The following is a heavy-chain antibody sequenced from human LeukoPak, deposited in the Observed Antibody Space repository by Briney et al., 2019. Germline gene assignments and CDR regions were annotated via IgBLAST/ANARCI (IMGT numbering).Heavy chain of an antibody. CDR3: ARDQHYYGSGSYWPYYYYGMDV. D-gene: IGHD3-10*01. Sequence: SETLSLTCAVYGGSFSGYYWSWIRQPPGKGLEWIGEINHSGSTSYNPSLKSRVTISVDTSKNQFSLKLSSVTAADTAVYYCARDQHYYGSGSYWPYYYYGMDVWGQGTTVTVSS. J-gene: IGHJ6*02. V-gene: IGHV4-34*01. CDR2: INHSGST. CDR1: GGSFSGYY.